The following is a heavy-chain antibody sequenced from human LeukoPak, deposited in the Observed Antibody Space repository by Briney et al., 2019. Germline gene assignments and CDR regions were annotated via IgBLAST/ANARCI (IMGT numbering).Heavy chain of an antibody. CDR1: GFTISTYA. D-gene: IGHD3-9*01. V-gene: IGHV3-23*01. CDR2: VSGSSDST. J-gene: IGHJ4*02. CDR3: ATAPYYDILTGSQTDY. Sequence: GGSLRLSCAASGFTISTYALSWVRQIPGKGLEWVSSVSGSSDSTYYTDSVKGRFTISRDTSKNTLYLQMNSLRAEDTAVYYCATAPYYDILTGSQTDYWGQGTLVTVSS.